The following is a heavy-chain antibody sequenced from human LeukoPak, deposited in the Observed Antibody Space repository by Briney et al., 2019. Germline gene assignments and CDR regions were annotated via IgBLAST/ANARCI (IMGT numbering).Heavy chain of an antibody. V-gene: IGHV4-59*01. J-gene: IGHJ6*02. D-gene: IGHD5-12*01. CDR3: AGEYSGYDYDYYYYGMDV. CDR2: IYYRGAT. CDR1: GGSIDTYY. Sequence: SETLSLTCTVSGGSIDTYYWSWIRQPPGKGLEWIGHIYYRGATNYNPSPKSRVTISVDTSKNQFSLKLSSVTAADTAVYYCAGEYSGYDYDYYYYGMDVWGQGTTVTVSS.